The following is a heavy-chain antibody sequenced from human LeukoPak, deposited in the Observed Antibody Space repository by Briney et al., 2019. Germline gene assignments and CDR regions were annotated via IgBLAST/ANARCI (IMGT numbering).Heavy chain of an antibody. CDR3: ARDHLAAAGDGDY. CDR2: IIPIFGTA. D-gene: IGHD6-13*01. V-gene: IGHV1-69*13. J-gene: IGHJ4*02. CDR1: GGTFSSYA. Sequence: ASVKVSCKASGGTFSSYAISWVRQAPGQGLEWMGGIIPIFGTANYAQKFQGRVTITADESTSTAYMELSSLRSEDTAVYYCARDHLAAAGDGDYWGQGTLVTVSS.